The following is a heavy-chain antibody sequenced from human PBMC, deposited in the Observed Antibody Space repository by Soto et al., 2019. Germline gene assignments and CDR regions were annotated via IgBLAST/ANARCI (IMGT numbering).Heavy chain of an antibody. Sequence: PGGSLRLSCAASGFTFRNYDMSWVRQAPGKGLEWVSLISGSGGYTYYGDSVKGRFTISRDNFENTLYLQMNSLRAEDTAVYYCATKGYSGCLHYWGQGTQVTVSS. CDR2: ISGSGGYT. J-gene: IGHJ4*02. CDR3: ATKGYSGCLHY. CDR1: GFTFRNYD. V-gene: IGHV3-23*01. D-gene: IGHD5-12*01.